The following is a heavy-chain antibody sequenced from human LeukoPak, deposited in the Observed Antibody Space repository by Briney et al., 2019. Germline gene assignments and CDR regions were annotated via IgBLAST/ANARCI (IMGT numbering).Heavy chain of an antibody. V-gene: IGHV4-4*07. CDR1: GDSITSYY. Sequence: SETLSLTCTVSGDSITSYYWSWIRQSAEKGLEWIGRIYTTGTTNYNPSLKGRVTVSVDTSKNQFFLKLRSVTAADTAVYYCARAGAMITFGGVILPFDPWGQGTLVTVSS. J-gene: IGHJ5*02. CDR3: ARAGAMITFGGVILPFDP. D-gene: IGHD3-16*01. CDR2: IYTTGTT.